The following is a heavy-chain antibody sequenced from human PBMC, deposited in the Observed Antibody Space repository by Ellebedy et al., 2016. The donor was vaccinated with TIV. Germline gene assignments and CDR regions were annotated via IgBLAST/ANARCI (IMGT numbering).Heavy chain of an antibody. V-gene: IGHV3-13*01. D-gene: IGHD5-24*01. CDR3: ARATSVFDY. CDR2: ITSAGDT. Sequence: GESLKISCAASGFTFSSHDMHWVRQPTGKGLEWVSGITSAGDTYYLGSVKGRFIISRDSAKNSLYLQMNSLKADDTAVYYCARATSVFDYWGQGALATVSS. CDR1: GFTFSSHD. J-gene: IGHJ4*02.